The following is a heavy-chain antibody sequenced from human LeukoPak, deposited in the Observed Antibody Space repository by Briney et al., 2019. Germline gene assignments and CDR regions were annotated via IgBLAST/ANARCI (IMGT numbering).Heavy chain of an antibody. CDR1: GFTFSDYA. CDR2: ISGSGGRT. V-gene: IGHV3-23*01. D-gene: IGHD2-2*01. Sequence: PGGSLRLSCAASGFTFSDYAMTWVRQAPGKGLEWVPAISGSGGRTYYADFVKGRFTISRDNFKNTLYLQMNSLRAGDTALYYCAKDTAYQQSNWFDPWGQGTLVTVSS. J-gene: IGHJ5*02. CDR3: AKDTAYQQSNWFDP.